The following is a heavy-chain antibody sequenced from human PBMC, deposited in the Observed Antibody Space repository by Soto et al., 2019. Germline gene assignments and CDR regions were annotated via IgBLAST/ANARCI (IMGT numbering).Heavy chain of an antibody. J-gene: IGHJ5*02. V-gene: IGHV4-59*01. CDR3: ARAGHGFWSGEYGFDP. CDR2: IYYSGST. D-gene: IGHD3-3*01. Sequence: SETLSLTCTVSGGPISSYYWSWILQPPWKGLEWIGYIYYSGSTNYNPSLKSRVTISVDTSKNQFSLKLSSVTAADTAVYYCARAGHGFWSGEYGFDPWGQGTLVTVSS. CDR1: GGPISSYY.